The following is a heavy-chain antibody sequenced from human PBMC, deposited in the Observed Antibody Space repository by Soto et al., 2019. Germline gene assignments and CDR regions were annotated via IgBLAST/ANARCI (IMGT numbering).Heavy chain of an antibody. D-gene: IGHD6-19*01. CDR1: GYTFTSYG. V-gene: IGHV1-18*01. J-gene: IGHJ6*02. CDR2: ISAYNGNT. CDR3: ARGSTVAERWAYYYYGMDV. Sequence: ASVKVSCKASGYTFTSYGISWVRQAPGQGLEWMGWISAYNGNTNYAQKLQGRVTMTTDTSTSTAYMELRSLRSDDTAVYYCARGSTVAERWAYYYYGMDVWGQGTTVTVSS.